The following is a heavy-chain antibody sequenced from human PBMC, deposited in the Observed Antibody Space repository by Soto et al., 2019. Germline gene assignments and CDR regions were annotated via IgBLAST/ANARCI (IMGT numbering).Heavy chain of an antibody. CDR3: ARGRYCRTGRCFPNWFDS. CDR1: GGSGDRGNYF. D-gene: IGHD2-15*01. J-gene: IGHJ5*01. V-gene: IGHV4-61*01. CDR2: ISYSGGT. Sequence: PSEAKPLTSSVSGGSGDRGNYFWNWIRQPPGKGLEWIGNISYSGGTNKNPALKSRVTLSLDTSKSQFSLTVTSVTAADTAVYFCARGRYCRTGRCFPNWFDSWCQGTLVSVSS.